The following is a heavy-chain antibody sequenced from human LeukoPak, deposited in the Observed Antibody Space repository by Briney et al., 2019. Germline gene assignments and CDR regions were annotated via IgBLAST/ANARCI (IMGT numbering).Heavy chain of an antibody. CDR2: IYTSGST. V-gene: IGHV4-4*09. CDR1: GGSISSYY. Sequence: SETLSLTCTVSGGSISSYYWSWIRQPPGKGLEWIGYIYTSGSTNYNPSLKSRVTIAVDTSKNQSSLKLSSVTAADTAVYYCARSASSSGYYLWDYWGQGTLVTVSS. CDR3: ARSASSSGYYLWDY. J-gene: IGHJ4*02. D-gene: IGHD3-22*01.